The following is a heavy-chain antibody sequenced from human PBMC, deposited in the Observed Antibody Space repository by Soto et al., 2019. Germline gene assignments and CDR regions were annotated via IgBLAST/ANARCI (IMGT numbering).Heavy chain of an antibody. CDR3: AGWAVGIMIFGVPKDY. CDR1: GGSFSGHF. D-gene: IGHD3-3*01. Sequence: ETLSLTCVVSGGSFSGHFWSWIRQPPGKGLEWIGEINHSGSTNYNPSLKSRVTISVDTSKNQFSLRLSSVTAADTAVYYCAGWAVGIMIFGVPKDYWGQGALVTVSS. J-gene: IGHJ4*02. V-gene: IGHV4-34*01. CDR2: INHSGST.